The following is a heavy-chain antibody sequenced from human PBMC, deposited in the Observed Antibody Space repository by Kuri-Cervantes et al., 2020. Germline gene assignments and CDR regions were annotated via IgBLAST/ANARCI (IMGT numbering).Heavy chain of an antibody. J-gene: IGHJ4*02. CDR3: ARGLLRYFDWLLYVGVGGFDY. Sequence: SQTLSLTCAVYGGPFSGYYWSWIRQPPGKGLEWIGEINHSGSTNYNPSLKSRVTISVDTSKNQFSLKLSSVTAADTAVYYCARGLLRYFDWLLYVGVGGFDYWGQGTLVTVSS. D-gene: IGHD3-9*01. V-gene: IGHV4-34*01. CDR2: INHSGST. CDR1: GGPFSGYY.